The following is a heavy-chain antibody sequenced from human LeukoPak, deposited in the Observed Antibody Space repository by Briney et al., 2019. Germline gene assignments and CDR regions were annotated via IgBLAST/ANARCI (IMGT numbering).Heavy chain of an antibody. V-gene: IGHV3-7*01. CDR3: AIPGIDY. CDR2: IKEDGSEK. Sequence: PGGSLRLSCAASGFTLSGDWMTWVRQAPGKGLEWVANIKEDGSEKYYVDSVKGRFTISKDNAKNSLYLQMNSLRADDTAVYYCAIPGIDYWGQGTLVTVSS. CDR1: GFTLSGDW. J-gene: IGHJ4*02.